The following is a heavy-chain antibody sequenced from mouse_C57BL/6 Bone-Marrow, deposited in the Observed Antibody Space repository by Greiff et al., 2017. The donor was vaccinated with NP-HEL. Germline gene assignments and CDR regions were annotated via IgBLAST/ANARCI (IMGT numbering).Heavy chain of an antibody. Sequence: QVQLQQPGAELVRPGSSVKLSCKASGYTFTSYWMHWVKQRPIQGLEWIGNIDPSDSETHYNQKFKDKATLTVDKSSSTAYMQLSSLTSEDSAVYYCARYSSSYWYVDGWGTGTTVTVAS. CDR3: ARYSSSYWYVDG. D-gene: IGHD1-1*01. V-gene: IGHV1-52*01. CDR1: GYTFTSYW. CDR2: IDPSDSET. J-gene: IGHJ1*03.